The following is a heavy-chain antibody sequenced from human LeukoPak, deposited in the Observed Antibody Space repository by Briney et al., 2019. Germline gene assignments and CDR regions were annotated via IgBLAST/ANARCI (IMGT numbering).Heavy chain of an antibody. V-gene: IGHV1-46*01. CDR1: GYTFTSYY. J-gene: IGHJ1*01. CDR2: INPSGGST. Sequence: ASVKVSCKASGYTFTSYYMHWVRQAPGQELEWMGIINPSGGSTSYAQKFQGRVTMTRDTSTSTVYMELSSLRSEDTAVYYCARDYYDSSAVEYFQHWGQGTLVTVSS. D-gene: IGHD3-22*01. CDR3: ARDYYDSSAVEYFQH.